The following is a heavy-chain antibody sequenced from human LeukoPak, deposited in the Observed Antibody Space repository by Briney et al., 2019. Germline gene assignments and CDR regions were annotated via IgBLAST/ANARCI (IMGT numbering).Heavy chain of an antibody. CDR2: IYSGGST. CDR1: GFTVSSNY. J-gene: IGHJ4*02. CDR3: ARVVRGVAYY. V-gene: IGHV3-53*01. Sequence: GGSLRLSCAASGFTVSSNYMSWVRQAPGKGLEWVSVIYSGGSTYYADSVKGRFTFSRDNSKNTLYLQMNSLRAEDTAVYYCARVVRGVAYYWGQGTLVTVSS. D-gene: IGHD3-10*02.